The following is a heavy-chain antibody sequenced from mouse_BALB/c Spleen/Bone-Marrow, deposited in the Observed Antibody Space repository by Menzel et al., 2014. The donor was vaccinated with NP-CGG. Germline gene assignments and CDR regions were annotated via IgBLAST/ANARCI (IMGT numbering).Heavy chain of an antibody. Sequence: LQQPGSELVRPGASVKLSCKASGYTFTSYWMHWVKQRPGQGLEWIGNIYPGSGCTNYDEKFKSKATLTVDTSSSTAYMQLSSLTSEDSAVYYCTKGLPSAYWGQGTLVTVSA. CDR2: IYPGSGCT. D-gene: IGHD2-4*01. CDR3: TKGLPSAY. CDR1: GYTFTSYW. V-gene: IGHV1S22*01. J-gene: IGHJ3*01.